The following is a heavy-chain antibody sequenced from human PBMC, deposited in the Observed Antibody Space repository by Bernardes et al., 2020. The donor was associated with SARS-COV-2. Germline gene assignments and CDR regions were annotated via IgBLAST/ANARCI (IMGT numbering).Heavy chain of an antibody. CDR3: ARDPWGDSVPQNYWYFDL. J-gene: IGHJ2*01. Sequence: SETLYLTCSVSGGSISSGGYYWSWIRQHPGKGLEWIWYMYYNGNAYYNPSLKSRVSISVDRSKNQFSLKLSSVTAADTAVYYCARDPWGDSVPQNYWYFDLWGRGTLVTVSS. CDR1: GGSISSGGYY. D-gene: IGHD2-21*02. CDR2: MYYNGNA. V-gene: IGHV4-31*03.